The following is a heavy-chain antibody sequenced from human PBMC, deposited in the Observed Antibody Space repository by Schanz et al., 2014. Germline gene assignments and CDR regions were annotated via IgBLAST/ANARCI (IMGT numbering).Heavy chain of an antibody. CDR2: IHYSGST. Sequence: QVQLHESGPGLVKPSETLSLTCTVSGDSISNYYWTWIRQPPGKRLEWIGYIHYSGSTNYKASLKSRITISAPTSKTQFSLKLTSVTAADTAVYYCARVLPGGGGAGGGYKWFDPWGQGILVTVSS. J-gene: IGHJ5*02. D-gene: IGHD5-12*01. CDR1: GDSISNYY. V-gene: IGHV4-59*01. CDR3: ARVLPGGGGAGGGYKWFDP.